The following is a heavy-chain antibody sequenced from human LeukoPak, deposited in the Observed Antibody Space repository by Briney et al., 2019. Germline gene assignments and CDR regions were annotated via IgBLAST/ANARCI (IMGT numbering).Heavy chain of an antibody. Sequence: SVKVSCKASGGTFSSYAISWVRQAPGQGLEWMGGIIPIFGTANYAQKFQGRVTITADESTSTAYMELSSLRSEDTAVYYCARGVNWNDDSTSLDYWGQGTLVTVSS. CDR3: ARGVNWNDDSTSLDY. J-gene: IGHJ4*02. V-gene: IGHV1-69*01. CDR1: GGTFSSYA. D-gene: IGHD1-20*01. CDR2: IIPIFGTA.